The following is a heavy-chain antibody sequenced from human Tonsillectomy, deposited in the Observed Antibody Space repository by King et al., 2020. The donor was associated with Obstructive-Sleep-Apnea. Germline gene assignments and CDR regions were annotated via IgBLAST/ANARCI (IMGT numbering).Heavy chain of an antibody. Sequence: QLQESGPGLVKPSQTLSLTCTVSGGSISSGDYYWSWIRRPPGKGLEWIGYIYYSGSTYYNPSLKSRVTISVDTSKNQFSLKLSSVTAADTAVYYCARGWRGSYYSKGVDYWGQGTLVTVSS. CDR1: GGSISSGDYY. CDR2: IYYSGST. D-gene: IGHD3-10*01. V-gene: IGHV4-30-4*01. J-gene: IGHJ4*02. CDR3: ARGWRGSYYSKGVDY.